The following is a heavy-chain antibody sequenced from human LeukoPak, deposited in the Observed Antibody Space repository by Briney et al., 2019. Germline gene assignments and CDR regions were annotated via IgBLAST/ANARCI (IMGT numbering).Heavy chain of an antibody. CDR2: INPSGGST. J-gene: IGHJ3*02. V-gene: IGHV1-46*01. CDR3: AREPLRDYDFWSGYKNHDAFDI. CDR1: GYTFTSYY. D-gene: IGHD3-3*01. Sequence: ASVKVSCKASGYTFTSYYMHWVRQAPGQGLEWMGIINPSGGSTSYAQKFQGRVTMTRDMSTSTVYMELSSLRSEDTAVYYCAREPLRDYDFWSGYKNHDAFDIWGQGTMVTASS.